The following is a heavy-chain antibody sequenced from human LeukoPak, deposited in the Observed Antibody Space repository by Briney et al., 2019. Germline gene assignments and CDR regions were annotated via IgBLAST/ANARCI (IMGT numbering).Heavy chain of an antibody. D-gene: IGHD2-2*03. Sequence: AGGSLRLSCAASGFTFSSYAMSWVRQAPGKGLEWVSAISGSGGSTYYADSVKGRFTISRDNSKNTLYLQMNSLRAEDTAVYYCAKDSGYCSSTSCYYYYYYYMDVWGKGTTVTVSS. V-gene: IGHV3-23*01. J-gene: IGHJ6*03. CDR3: AKDSGYCSSTSCYYYYYYYMDV. CDR2: ISGSGGST. CDR1: GFTFSSYA.